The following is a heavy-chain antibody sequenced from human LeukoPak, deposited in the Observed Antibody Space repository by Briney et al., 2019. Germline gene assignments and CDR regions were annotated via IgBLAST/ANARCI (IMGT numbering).Heavy chain of an antibody. CDR3: AKEGLDEGSSSFLSHYGMDV. CDR2: ISWNSGSI. D-gene: IGHD6-6*01. Sequence: PGGSLRLSCAASGFTFDDYTMHWVRQAPGKGLEWVSGISWNSGSIDYADSVKGRFTISRDNAKNSLYLQMNSLRAEDTALYYCAKEGLDEGSSSFLSHYGMDVWGQGTTVTVSS. V-gene: IGHV3-9*01. CDR1: GFTFDDYT. J-gene: IGHJ6*02.